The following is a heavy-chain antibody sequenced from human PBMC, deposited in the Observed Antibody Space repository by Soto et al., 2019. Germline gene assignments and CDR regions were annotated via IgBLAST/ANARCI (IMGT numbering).Heavy chain of an antibody. CDR3: ARAGYCSTTTCYTYHYNGMDV. J-gene: IGHJ6*02. V-gene: IGHV3-7*01. D-gene: IGHD2-2*02. Sequence: PGGSLRLSCATSGFTFKRYWMSWVRQAPGKGLEWVANIKQDGSEKYYVDSLKGRFTISRDNVKNSLYLQMNSLRAEDTAIYYCARAGYCSTTTCYTYHYNGMDVWGQGTTVTVSS. CDR2: IKQDGSEK. CDR1: GFTFKRYW.